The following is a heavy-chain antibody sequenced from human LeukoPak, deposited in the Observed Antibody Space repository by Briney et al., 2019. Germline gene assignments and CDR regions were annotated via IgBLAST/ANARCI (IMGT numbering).Heavy chain of an antibody. CDR3: AKASHSSSWKNWFDP. CDR1: GFTFSSYS. J-gene: IGHJ5*02. V-gene: IGHV3-21*04. Sequence: GGSLRLSCAASGFTFSSYSMNWVRQAPGKGLEWVSSISSSSGYIYYADSVKGRFTISRDNAKNSLYLQMNSLRAEDTALYYCAKASHSSSWKNWFDPWGQGTLVTVSS. CDR2: ISSSSGYI. D-gene: IGHD6-13*01.